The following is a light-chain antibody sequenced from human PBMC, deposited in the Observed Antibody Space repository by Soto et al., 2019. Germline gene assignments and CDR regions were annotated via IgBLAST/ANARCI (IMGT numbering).Light chain of an antibody. CDR2: DAS. V-gene: IGKV1-5*01. CDR3: QQYETFSGT. CDR1: QSVSGW. Sequence: DIQMTQSPSSLSASVGDRVTVTCRASQSVSGWLAWYQQRPGEAPKLLIYDASALPRGVPSRFSGSGSGTKFTLTIASLQPDDFATYYCQQYETFSGTFGPGTKVDIK. J-gene: IGKJ1*01.